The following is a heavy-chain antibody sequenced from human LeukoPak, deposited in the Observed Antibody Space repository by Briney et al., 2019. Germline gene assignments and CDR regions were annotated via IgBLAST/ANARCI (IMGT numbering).Heavy chain of an antibody. J-gene: IGHJ4*02. CDR3: ARDWWDSSGYYDY. CDR1: GFAFSSYT. D-gene: IGHD3-22*01. Sequence: GGSLRLSCAASGFAFSSYTMNWVRQAPGKGLEWVSCISSSSSDIFYADSVRGRFTISRDNAKNSLYLQMNSLRAEDTAVYYCARDWWDSSGYYDYWGQGTLVTVSS. V-gene: IGHV3-21*01. CDR2: ISSSSSDI.